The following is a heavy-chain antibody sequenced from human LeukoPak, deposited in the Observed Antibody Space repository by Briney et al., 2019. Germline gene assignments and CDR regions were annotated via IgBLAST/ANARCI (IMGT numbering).Heavy chain of an antibody. CDR3: ARVGYGLDY. CDR1: GGSISSFY. D-gene: IGHD5-12*01. Sequence: PSETLSLTCTVSGGSISSFYWSWIRQPPGKGLEWIGYIYYSGSTKYNPSLKSRVTISIDTSKNQFSLKLSPVTAADTAAYYCARVGYGLDYWGQGTLVTVSS. J-gene: IGHJ4*02. CDR2: IYYSGST. V-gene: IGHV4-59*01.